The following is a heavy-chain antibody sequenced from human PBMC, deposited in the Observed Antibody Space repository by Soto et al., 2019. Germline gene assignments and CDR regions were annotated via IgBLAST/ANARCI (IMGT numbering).Heavy chain of an antibody. Sequence: QVQLQESGPGLVKPSDTLSLTCAVSGYSISSSNWWGWIRQPPGKGLEWIGYICYSGSTYYNPSLKSRVNMSVDTSKNQVSLKLSSVTAVDTAVYYCARLGTSVDFDYWGQGTLVTGSS. J-gene: IGHJ4*02. D-gene: IGHD2-2*01. CDR2: ICYSGST. CDR3: ARLGTSVDFDY. CDR1: GYSISSSNW. V-gene: IGHV4-28*01.